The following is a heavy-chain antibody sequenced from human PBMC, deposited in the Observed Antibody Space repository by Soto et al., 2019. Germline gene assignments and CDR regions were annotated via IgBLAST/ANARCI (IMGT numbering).Heavy chain of an antibody. V-gene: IGHV3-33*01. Sequence: QVQLVESGGGVVQPGRSLRLSCAASGFTFSSYGMHWVRQAPGKGLEWVAVIWYDGSNKYYADSVKGRFTISRDNSKNTLYLQMSSLRAEDTAVYYCARSLGMGGFDPWGQGTLVTVSS. D-gene: IGHD7-27*01. CDR2: IWYDGSNK. CDR1: GFTFSSYG. CDR3: ARSLGMGGFDP. J-gene: IGHJ5*02.